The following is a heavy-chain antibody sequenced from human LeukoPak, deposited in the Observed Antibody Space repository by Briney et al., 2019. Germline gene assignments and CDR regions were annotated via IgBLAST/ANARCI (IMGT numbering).Heavy chain of an antibody. J-gene: IGHJ3*02. CDR2: IYYSGST. CDR1: GGSISNYY. Sequence: KTSETLSLTCIVSGGSISNYYWTWIRQPPGKGLEWIGYIYYSGSTNYNPSLKSRVTISVDTSKNQFSLKLTSVTAADTAVYHCAGYTMMGAFDIWGQGTMVTVSS. D-gene: IGHD3-22*01. CDR3: AGYTMMGAFDI. V-gene: IGHV4-59*01.